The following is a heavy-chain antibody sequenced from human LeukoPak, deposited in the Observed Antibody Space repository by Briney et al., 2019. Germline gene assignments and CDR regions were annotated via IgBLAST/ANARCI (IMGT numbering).Heavy chain of an antibody. CDR1: GFTFSSYA. CDR2: ISGSGGST. J-gene: IGHJ3*02. V-gene: IGHV3-23*01. Sequence: GGSLRLSCAASGFTFSSYAMSWVRQAPGKGLGWASAISGSGGSTYYADSVKGRFTISRDNSKNTLYLQMNSLRAEDTAVYYCAKVSPVVVVITGAFDIWGQGTMVTVSS. D-gene: IGHD3-22*01. CDR3: AKVSPVVVVITGAFDI.